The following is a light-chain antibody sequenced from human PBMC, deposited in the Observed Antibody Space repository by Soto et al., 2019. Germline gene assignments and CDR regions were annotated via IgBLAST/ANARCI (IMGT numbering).Light chain of an antibody. V-gene: IGLV2-11*01. CDR3: CSYAGTYSPV. CDR2: DVS. Sequence: QSALTQPPSVSGSPGQSVTISCTGTSSDVGAYNFVSWYQQYQGKAPKLIIFDVSARPSGVPDRFSGSKSGNTASLTISGLQADDEADYYCCSYAGTYSPVLGGGTKLTVL. J-gene: IGLJ2*01. CDR1: SSDVGAYNF.